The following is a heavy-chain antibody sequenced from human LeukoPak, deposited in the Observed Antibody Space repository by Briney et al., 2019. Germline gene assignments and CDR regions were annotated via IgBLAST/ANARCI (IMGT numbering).Heavy chain of an antibody. CDR2: LSDIGATT. Sequence: GGSLSLSCAASGFTFSSYAMGWVRQAPGRGLGWVSVLSDIGATTYYADSVKGRFTISRDNSKNTLYLQMSSLRAEATAVYYCARGTDNDYGEDRDYWGQGTLVTVSS. CDR3: ARGTDNDYGEDRDY. J-gene: IGHJ4*02. D-gene: IGHD4-17*01. V-gene: IGHV3-23*01. CDR1: GFTFSSYA.